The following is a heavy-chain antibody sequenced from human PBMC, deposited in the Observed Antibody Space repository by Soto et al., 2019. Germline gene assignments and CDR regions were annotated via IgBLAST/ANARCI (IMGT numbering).Heavy chain of an antibody. CDR2: IYWDNDK. Sequence: QITLKESGPTLVKPTQTHTLTCSFSGFSLSTTGVGVGWIRQSPGKALEWLAIIYWDNDKRYSPSLKSRVTITKDTSKNQVVLTVTNMDPVDTGTYYCARSLWFGELHWGQGALVTVSS. J-gene: IGHJ4*02. CDR1: GFSLSTTGVG. V-gene: IGHV2-5*02. D-gene: IGHD3-10*01. CDR3: ARSLWFGELH.